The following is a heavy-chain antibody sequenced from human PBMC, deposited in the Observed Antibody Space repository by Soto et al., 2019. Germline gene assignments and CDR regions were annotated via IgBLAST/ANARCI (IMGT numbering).Heavy chain of an antibody. CDR2: IKSKCDGGPP. CDR1: GFNLDNVW. CDR3: AKKVNSGSGSQNFDY. D-gene: IGHD3-10*01. V-gene: IGHV3-15*01. J-gene: IGHJ4*02. Sequence: RGALRLSCATSGFNLDNVWMTWARQAQGKGLAWVGHIKSKCDGGPPSYAAAVKGRFTISRDNYKNTLFLQMNSLRAEDTAIYYCAKKVNSGSGSQNFDYWGQGTLVTVSS.